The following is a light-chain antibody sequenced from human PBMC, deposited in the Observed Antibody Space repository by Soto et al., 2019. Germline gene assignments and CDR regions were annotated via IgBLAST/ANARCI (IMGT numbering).Light chain of an antibody. J-gene: IGLJ3*02. V-gene: IGLV2-11*01. CDR3: SSYAGSSTWV. CDR2: DVS. Sequence: QSVLTQPRSVSGSPGQSVTISCTGTSSDVGGYKYVSWYQQHPGKAPKLIINDVSKRPSGVPDRFSGSKSGNTASLTISGLQAEDEADYYCSSYAGSSTWVFGGGTKLTVL. CDR1: SSDVGGYKY.